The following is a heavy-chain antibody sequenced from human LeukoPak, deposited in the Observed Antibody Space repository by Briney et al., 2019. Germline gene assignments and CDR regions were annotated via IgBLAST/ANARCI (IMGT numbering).Heavy chain of an antibody. D-gene: IGHD3-22*01. J-gene: IGHJ4*02. CDR3: ARDPIVGMIVVVS. V-gene: IGHV3-21*01. CDR2: ISSSSSYI. CDR1: GLTFSSYS. Sequence: GGSLRLSCAASGLTFSSYSMNWVRQAPGKGLEWVSSISSSSSYIYYADSVKGRFTISRDNAKNSLYLQMNSLRAEDTAVYYCARDPIVGMIVVVSWGQGTLVTVSS.